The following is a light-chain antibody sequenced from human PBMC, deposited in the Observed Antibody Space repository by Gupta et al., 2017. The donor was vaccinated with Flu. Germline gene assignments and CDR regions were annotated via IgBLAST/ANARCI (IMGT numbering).Light chain of an antibody. CDR2: QRT. J-gene: IGKJ1*01. CDR1: QGLVHSHRPNY. CDR3: GQGEHWPWA. Sequence: VTLGRPAYTSCRCGQGLVHSHRPNYFPWTQARPGQCPRRLTYQRTCRGYGVPDRFSGSRSGTDFTLIIRRGAAEDVVVYYCGQGEHWPWAFGQGTKVEIK. V-gene: IGKV2-30*02.